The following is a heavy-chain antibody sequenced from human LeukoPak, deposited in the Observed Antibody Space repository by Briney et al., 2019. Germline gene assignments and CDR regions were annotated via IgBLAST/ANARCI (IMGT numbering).Heavy chain of an antibody. J-gene: IGHJ4*02. D-gene: IGHD3-10*01. Sequence: KTSETLSLTCTVSGGSISSSSYYWGCIRQPPGKGLECIGSIYYSGSTYYNPSLKSRVTISVDTSKNQFSLKLSSVTAADTAVYYCARVEPGSYYNPFDYWGQGTLVTVSS. V-gene: IGHV4-39*07. CDR3: ARVEPGSYYNPFDY. CDR2: IYYSGST. CDR1: GGSISSSSYY.